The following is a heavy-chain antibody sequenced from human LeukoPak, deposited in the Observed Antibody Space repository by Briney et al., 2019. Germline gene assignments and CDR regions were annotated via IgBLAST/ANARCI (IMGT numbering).Heavy chain of an antibody. CDR2: INYSGTT. V-gene: IGHV4-39*01. D-gene: IGHD3-3*01. Sequence: SETLSLTCAVSGASISRSLYYWGWIRQPPGKGLEWIGSINYSGTTYYNPSLKSRVTISVDTSKNQVSLKVGSVPAADTAVYYCAGTGSQRITMTTADNWGQGTLVTVS. CDR3: AGTGSQRITMTTADN. CDR1: GASISRSLYY. J-gene: IGHJ4*02.